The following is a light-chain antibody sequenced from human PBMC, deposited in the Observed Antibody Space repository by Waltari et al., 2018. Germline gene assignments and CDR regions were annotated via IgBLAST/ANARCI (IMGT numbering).Light chain of an antibody. V-gene: IGKV1-33*01. CDR2: ASS. J-gene: IGKJ4*01. CDR1: QDIDNN. CDR3: QQFDNVPLT. Sequence: DIQMTQPPSSLSASVGDRVIITCRASQDIDNNLNWYQQKPGKSPKLLIYASSTLETGVPSRFSGSGSGRKFSFTISSLQPEDFATYYCQQFDNVPLTFGGGTKVDIK.